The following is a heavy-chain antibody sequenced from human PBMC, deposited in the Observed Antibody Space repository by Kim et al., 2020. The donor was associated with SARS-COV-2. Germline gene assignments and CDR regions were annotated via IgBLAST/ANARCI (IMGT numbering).Heavy chain of an antibody. CDR3: ARQPSYCSGGSCYSGNFDF. D-gene: IGHD2-15*01. CDR1: GYSCTSCW. V-gene: IGHV5-51*01. CDR2: IYPGDSDT. J-gene: IGHJ4*02. Sequence: GESLKISCKGSGYSCTSCWIGWVRQMPGKGLEWMGIIYPGDSDTRYSPSFQGQVTMSADKSISTAYLQWSSLKASDTAMYYCARQPSYCSGGSCYSGNFDFWGQGTLVTVSS.